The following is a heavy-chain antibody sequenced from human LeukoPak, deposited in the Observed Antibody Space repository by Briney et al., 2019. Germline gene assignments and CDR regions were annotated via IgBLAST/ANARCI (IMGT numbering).Heavy chain of an antibody. V-gene: IGHV4-39*01. D-gene: IGHD1-1*01. Sequence: SETLSLTCFVSGGSTSSSNYYWGWIRQPPGKGLEWIGSIYYSGSTYYNPSLKSRVTISVDTSKNQFSLKLSSVTAADTAVFYCARRTGGASFDYWGQGTLVTVSS. J-gene: IGHJ4*02. CDR2: IYYSGST. CDR3: ARRTGGASFDY. CDR1: GGSTSSSNYY.